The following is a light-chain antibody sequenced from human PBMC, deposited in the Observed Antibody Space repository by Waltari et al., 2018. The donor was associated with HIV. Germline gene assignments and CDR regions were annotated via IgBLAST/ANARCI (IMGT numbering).Light chain of an antibody. CDR3: QQYYTTPRT. Sequence: DFVMTQSTDSLAVSLGERATINCTSNQSVLYSSNNKNYLAWYQQKPGQPPKLLIYWASTRESGVPDRFSGSGSGTDFTLIISSLQAEDVAVYFCQQYYTTPRTFGGGTKVEIK. CDR2: WAS. J-gene: IGKJ4*01. V-gene: IGKV4-1*01. CDR1: QSVLYSSNNKNY.